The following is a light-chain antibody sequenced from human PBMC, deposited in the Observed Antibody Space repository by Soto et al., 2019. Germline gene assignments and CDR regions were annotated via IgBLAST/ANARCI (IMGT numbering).Light chain of an antibody. J-gene: IGKJ1*01. CDR2: DAS. V-gene: IGKV1-5*01. CDR3: QQYDTYWT. CDR1: QSVSSW. Sequence: DIQMTQSPCTLSASVGDGVTITCRASQSVSSWLAWYQQRPGKAPHVLIYDASILENGVPSRFSGSGSGTEFTLTISSLQPDDFATYFCQQYDTYWTFGQGTKVDIK.